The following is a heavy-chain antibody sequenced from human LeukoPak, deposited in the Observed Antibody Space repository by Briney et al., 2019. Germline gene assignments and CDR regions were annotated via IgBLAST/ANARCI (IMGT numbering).Heavy chain of an antibody. CDR2: IYPADSDT. V-gene: IGHV5-51*01. CDR1: PYYFINCW. Sequence: GESLKISCQDSPYYFINCWLGWVRQMPGKGLEWMGIIYPADSDTRYNPSFQGHVTISADRSASTAYLQWHSLKASDTAIYYCARGINDEYFQSWGQGTLVTVSS. D-gene: IGHD2/OR15-2a*01. CDR3: ARGINDEYFQS. J-gene: IGHJ1*01.